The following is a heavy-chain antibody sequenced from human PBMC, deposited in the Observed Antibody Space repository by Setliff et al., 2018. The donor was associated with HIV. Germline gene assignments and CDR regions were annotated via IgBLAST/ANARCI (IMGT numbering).Heavy chain of an antibody. D-gene: IGHD3-10*01. V-gene: IGHV4-34*01. CDR1: GGSFSGYY. Sequence: SETLSLTCAVYGGSFSGYYWSWIRQSPGKGLEWIGEINYGRTTNYNPSLESRVTISVDTSKNQFSLRMKSVNAGDTGKYYCVRRRGPMVRGVDPSPSYYFDYWGQGTLVTVS. CDR2: INYGRTT. J-gene: IGHJ4*02. CDR3: VRRRGPMVRGVDPSPSYYFDY.